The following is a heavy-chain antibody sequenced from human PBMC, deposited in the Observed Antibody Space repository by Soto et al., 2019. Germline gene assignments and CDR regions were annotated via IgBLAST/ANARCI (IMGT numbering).Heavy chain of an antibody. Sequence: EVQLLESGGGLVQPGGSLRLSCAASGFTFSSYAMSWVRQAPGKGLEWVSAISGSGGSTYYADSVKGRFTISRDNSKNTLYLQMNSLRAEDTAVYYCAKPTVTTKGPQDAFDIWGQGTMVTVSS. J-gene: IGHJ3*02. CDR2: ISGSGGST. D-gene: IGHD4-17*01. V-gene: IGHV3-23*01. CDR3: AKPTVTTKGPQDAFDI. CDR1: GFTFSSYA.